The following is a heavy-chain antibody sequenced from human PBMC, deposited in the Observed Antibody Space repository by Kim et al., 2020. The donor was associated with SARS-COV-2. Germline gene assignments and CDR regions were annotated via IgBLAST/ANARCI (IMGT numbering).Heavy chain of an antibody. J-gene: IGHJ4*02. CDR3: VRDFTGTVDY. V-gene: IGHV3-74*01. Sequence: YADSVKGRFTISRDYAKNTLYLQMNSLRADDTAIYYCVRDFTGTVDYWGQGILVTVSS. D-gene: IGHD3-9*01.